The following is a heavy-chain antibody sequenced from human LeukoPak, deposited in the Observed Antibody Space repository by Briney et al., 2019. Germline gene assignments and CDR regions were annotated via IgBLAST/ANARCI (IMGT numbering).Heavy chain of an antibody. CDR1: GFTIVNSW. D-gene: IGHD1-7*01. CDR3: TTDPNWIYRRFDY. Sequence: KPGGSLRLSCAVSGFTIVNSWMRWVRQAPGKGLEWVGLIKGKTDGGTTDYAAPVKGRFTISREDSKNTLYLQMNSLKTEDTAVYYCTTDPNWIYRRFDYWGQGTRVTVSS. CDR2: IKGKTDGGTT. V-gene: IGHV3-15*01. J-gene: IGHJ4*02.